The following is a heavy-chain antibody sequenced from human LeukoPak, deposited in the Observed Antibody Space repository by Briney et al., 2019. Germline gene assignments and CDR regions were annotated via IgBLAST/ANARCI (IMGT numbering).Heavy chain of an antibody. D-gene: IGHD3-22*01. J-gene: IGHJ3*02. V-gene: IGHV4-39*01. CDR1: GGSISSRSFY. Sequence: SETLSLTCTVSGGSISSRSFYWVCIRQPPGKGLEWIGSISYSGSSYYNPSLKSRVTISVDTSKNQFSLKLSSVTAADTAVYYCARSRDSSGYSADAFDTWGQGTLVTVS. CDR3: ARSRDSSGYSADAFDT. CDR2: ISYSGSS.